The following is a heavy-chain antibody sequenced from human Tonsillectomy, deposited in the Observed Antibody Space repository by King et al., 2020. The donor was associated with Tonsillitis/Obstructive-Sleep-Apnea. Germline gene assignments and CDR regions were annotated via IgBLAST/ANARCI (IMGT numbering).Heavy chain of an antibody. CDR3: ARALWNIVVVVPATPFAY. CDR1: GFTFSTYA. CDR2: ISYDGSNK. V-gene: IGHV3-30*04. D-gene: IGHD2-15*01. Sequence: VQLVESGGGVVQPGRSLRLSCAASGFTFSTYAMHWVRQAPGKGLEWVAVISYDGSNKYYADSVKGRFTISRDNSKNTLYLQMNSLRAEDTAVYYCARALWNIVVVVPATPFAYWGQGTLVTVSS. J-gene: IGHJ4*02.